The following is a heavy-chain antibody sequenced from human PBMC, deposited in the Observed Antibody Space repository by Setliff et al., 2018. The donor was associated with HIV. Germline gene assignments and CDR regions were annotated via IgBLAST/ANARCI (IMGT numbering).Heavy chain of an antibody. CDR2: ISSGNDII. Sequence: PGGSLRLSCAASGFTFSDYYMSWIRQAPGKGMEWILYISSGNDIIYYADSVKGRFTISRDNAKNSLYLQMNSLRAEDTAVYYCAREDQLLSGHYYYNGMDVWGQGTTVTVSS. J-gene: IGHJ6*02. V-gene: IGHV3-11*04. D-gene: IGHD2-2*01. CDR1: GFTFSDYY. CDR3: AREDQLLSGHYYYNGMDV.